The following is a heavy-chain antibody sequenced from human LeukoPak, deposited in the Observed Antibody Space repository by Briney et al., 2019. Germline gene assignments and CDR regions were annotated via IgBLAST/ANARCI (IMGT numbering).Heavy chain of an antibody. J-gene: IGHJ4*02. CDR2: INHSGST. CDR1: GGSFSGYS. V-gene: IGHV4-34*01. CDR3: ARGPSPDY. Sequence: SETMSLTSAVYGGSFSGYSWSWIRQPPGKGLEWIGEINHSGSTNYNPSLKSRVTISVDTSKNQFSLKLSSVTAADTAVYYCARGPSPDYWGQGTLVTVSS.